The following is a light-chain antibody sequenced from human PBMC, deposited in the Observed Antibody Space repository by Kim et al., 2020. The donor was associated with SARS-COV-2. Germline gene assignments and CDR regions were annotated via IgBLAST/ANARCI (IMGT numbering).Light chain of an antibody. CDR1: QSISSN. CDR3: QQYNTWPRT. CDR2: GAS. Sequence: EIVMTQSPATLSVSPGERATLSCRASQSISSNLDWYQHKPGQAPRRLIYGASTRATGIPARFSGSGSGTEFTLTISSLQSEDFAVYYCQQYNTWPRTFGQGTKVDIK. V-gene: IGKV3D-15*01. J-gene: IGKJ1*01.